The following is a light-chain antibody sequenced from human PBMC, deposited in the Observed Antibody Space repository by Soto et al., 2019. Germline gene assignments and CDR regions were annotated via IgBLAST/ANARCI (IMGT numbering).Light chain of an antibody. CDR1: SSDGGGYNY. CDR2: DVS. CDR3: SSYTSSSTLSTYV. V-gene: IGLV2-14*03. J-gene: IGLJ1*01. Sequence: QSALTQPASVSGSPGQAITISCTGTSSDGGGYNYVSWYQHHQGKAPKLMIYDVSNRPSGVSNRFSGSKSGNTASLIISGLQAEDEADYYCSSYTSSSTLSTYVFGTGTKVTVL.